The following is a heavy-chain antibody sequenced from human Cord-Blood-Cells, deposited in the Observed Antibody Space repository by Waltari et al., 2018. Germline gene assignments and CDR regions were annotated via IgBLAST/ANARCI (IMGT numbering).Heavy chain of an antibody. D-gene: IGHD5-18*01. J-gene: IGHJ4*02. CDR1: GGAFSGYY. CDR2: INHNGST. Sequence: QVQLQQWGAGLLKPSETLSLTCAVYGGAFSGYYWSWIRQPPGKGLEWIWEINHNGSTNYNPSLKSRVTISVDTSKNQFSLKLSSVTAADTAVYYCASAQYSYGSFDYWGQGTLVTVSS. V-gene: IGHV4-34*01. CDR3: ASAQYSYGSFDY.